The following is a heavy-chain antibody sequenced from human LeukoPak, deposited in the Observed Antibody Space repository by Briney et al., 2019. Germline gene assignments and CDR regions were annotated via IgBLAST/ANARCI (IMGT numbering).Heavy chain of an antibody. J-gene: IGHJ4*02. CDR1: GGSVSSGSYY. CDR2: IYYSGST. D-gene: IGHD6-19*01. CDR3: ARAGYSSGWQTRYYFDY. Sequence: SETLSLTCTVSGGSVSSGSYYWSWIRQPPGKGLEWIGYIYYSGSTNYNPSLKSRVTMSVDTSKNQFSLKLSSVTAADTAVYYCARAGYSSGWQTRYYFDYWGQGTLVTVSS. V-gene: IGHV4-61*01.